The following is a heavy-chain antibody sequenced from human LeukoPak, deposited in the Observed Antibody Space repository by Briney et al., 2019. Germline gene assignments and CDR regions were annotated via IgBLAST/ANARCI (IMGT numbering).Heavy chain of an antibody. CDR2: ISGSGGST. CDR3: AKVGDFWSAYFDY. D-gene: IGHD3-3*01. Sequence: GGSLRLSCAASGFTVSSYAMSWVRQAPGKGLEWVAAISGSGGSTYYADSVKGRFAISRHNSKNTLYLQMNSLRAEDTAVYYCAKVGDFWSAYFDYWGQGTLVTVSS. V-gene: IGHV3-23*01. CDR1: GFTVSSYA. J-gene: IGHJ4*02.